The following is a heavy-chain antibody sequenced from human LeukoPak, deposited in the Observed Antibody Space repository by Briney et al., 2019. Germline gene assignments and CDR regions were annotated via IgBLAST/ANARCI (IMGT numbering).Heavy chain of an antibody. V-gene: IGHV4-4*02. CDR1: GGSISSSNW. J-gene: IGHJ4*02. D-gene: IGHD3-22*01. Sequence: SETLSLTCAVSGGSISSSNWWSWVRQPPGKGLEWIGEIYHSGSTNYNPSLKSRVTISVDKSKNQFSLKLSSVTAADTAVYYCASRGLYYYDSSGYTDYWGQGTLVTVSS. CDR3: ASRGLYYYDSSGYTDY. CDR2: IYHSGST.